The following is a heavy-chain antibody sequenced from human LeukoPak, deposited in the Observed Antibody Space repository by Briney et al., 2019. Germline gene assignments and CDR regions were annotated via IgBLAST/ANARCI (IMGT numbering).Heavy chain of an antibody. J-gene: IGHJ4*02. CDR1: GFTLSSYW. CDR2: IKQDGSEK. Sequence: GGSLRLSCAASGFTLSSYWMSWVRQAPGKGLEWVANIKQDGSEKYYVDSVKGRFTISRDNAKNSLYLQMNSLRAEDTAVYYCAREYTVTTYFDYWGQGTLVAVSS. V-gene: IGHV3-7*01. CDR3: AREYTVTTYFDY. D-gene: IGHD4-17*01.